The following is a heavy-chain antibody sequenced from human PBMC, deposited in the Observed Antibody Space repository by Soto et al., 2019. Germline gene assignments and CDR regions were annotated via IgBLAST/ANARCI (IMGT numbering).Heavy chain of an antibody. V-gene: IGHV3-23*01. CDR2: ISGSGGST. D-gene: IGHD4-17*01. Sequence: GGSLRLSCAASGFTFSSYAMSWVRQAPGEGLEWVSAISGSGGSTYYADSVKGRFTISRDNSKNTLYLQMNSLRAEDTAVYYCAKGAFDYGDYREYDYWGQGTLVTVSS. CDR1: GFTFSSYA. J-gene: IGHJ4*02. CDR3: AKGAFDYGDYREYDY.